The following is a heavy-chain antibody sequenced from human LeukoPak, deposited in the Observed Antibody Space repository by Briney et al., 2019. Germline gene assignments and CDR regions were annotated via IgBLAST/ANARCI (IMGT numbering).Heavy chain of an antibody. CDR2: ISGSGDNT. J-gene: IGHJ6*02. Sequence: GGSLRLSCAASGFTFSNYAMSWVRQTPGKGLEWVSGISGSGDNTYYADSVRGRFTISRDNSKNTLYLQMNSLRAEDTAVYYCAKDRSDSSSWYCVDVWGQRTPVTVSS. V-gene: IGHV3-23*01. CDR1: GFTFSNYA. CDR3: AKDRSDSSSWYCVDV. D-gene: IGHD3-22*01.